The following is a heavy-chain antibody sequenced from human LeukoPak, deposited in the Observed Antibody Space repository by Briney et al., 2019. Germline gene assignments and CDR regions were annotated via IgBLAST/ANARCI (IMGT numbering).Heavy chain of an antibody. CDR3: ARSTPAAMRGCNWFDP. J-gene: IGHJ5*02. CDR1: GFTFSSYW. Sequence: GGSLRLSCAASGFTFSSYWMSWVRQAPGKGLEWVANIKQDGSEKYYVDSVKGRFTISRDNAKNSLYLQMNSLRAEDTAVYYCARSTPAAMRGCNWFDPWGQGTLVTVSS. D-gene: IGHD2-2*01. V-gene: IGHV3-7*01. CDR2: IKQDGSEK.